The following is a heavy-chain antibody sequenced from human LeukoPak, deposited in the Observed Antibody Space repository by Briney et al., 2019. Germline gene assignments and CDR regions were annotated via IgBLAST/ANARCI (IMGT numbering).Heavy chain of an antibody. CDR1: GFTFTNHW. D-gene: IGHD3-3*02. V-gene: IGHV3-7*03. J-gene: IGHJ5*02. CDR2: IKEDGSEK. Sequence: PGGSLRLSCAASGFTFTNHWMSRVRQAPGKGLEWVVNIKEDGSEKYYVDSVKGRFTVSRDNVKNSLFLQMNSLRVDDTAVYYCAKSGSSVFWSWGQGTLVTVSS. CDR3: AKSGSSVFWS.